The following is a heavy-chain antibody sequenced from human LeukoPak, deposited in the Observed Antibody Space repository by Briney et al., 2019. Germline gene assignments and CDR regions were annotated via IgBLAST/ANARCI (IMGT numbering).Heavy chain of an antibody. CDR3: ARDLRDSSGYNLIDY. Sequence: ASVKVSCKASGYTFTSYAMHWVRQAPGQRLEWMGWINAGNGNTKYSQKFQGRVTITRDTSASTAYMELSSLRSEDTAVYYCARDLRDSSGYNLIDYWGQGTLVTVSS. J-gene: IGHJ4*02. CDR1: GYTFTSYA. V-gene: IGHV1-3*01. CDR2: INAGNGNT. D-gene: IGHD3-22*01.